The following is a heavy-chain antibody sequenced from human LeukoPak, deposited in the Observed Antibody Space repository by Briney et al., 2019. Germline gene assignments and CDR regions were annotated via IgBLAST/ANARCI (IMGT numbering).Heavy chain of an antibody. CDR3: ARESHSSGWDPFDY. V-gene: IGHV1-18*01. D-gene: IGHD6-19*01. CDR1: GYTFTSYG. J-gene: IGHJ4*02. Sequence: ASVTVSCKASGYTFTSYGISWVRQAPGQGLEWMGWISAYNGNTNYAQKLQGRVTMTTDTSTSTAYMELRSLRSDDTAVYYCARESHSSGWDPFDYWGQGTLVTVSS. CDR2: ISAYNGNT.